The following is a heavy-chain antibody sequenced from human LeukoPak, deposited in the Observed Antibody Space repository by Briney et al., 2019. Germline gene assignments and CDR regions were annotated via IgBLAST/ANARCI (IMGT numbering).Heavy chain of an antibody. CDR1: GFTFSSYE. Sequence: PGGSLRLSYAASGFTFSSYEMNWVRQAPGKGLEWVSYISSSGSTIYYADSVKGRFTISRDNAKNSLYLQMNSLRAEDTAVYYCARKFYYYYGMDVWGQGTTVTVSS. J-gene: IGHJ6*02. CDR2: ISSSGSTI. V-gene: IGHV3-48*03. CDR3: ARKFYYYYGMDV.